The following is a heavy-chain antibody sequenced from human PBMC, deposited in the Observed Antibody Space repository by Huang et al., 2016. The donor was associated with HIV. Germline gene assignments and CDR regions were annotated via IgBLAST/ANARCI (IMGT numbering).Heavy chain of an antibody. CDR2: ITHGGCDIHQSGAS. Sequence: QVQLQHWGAGQLKSSETLTLTCAVYVESFSGYYWSWIRQSPGRGLAWSGEITHGGCDIHQSGASNYNPSLKSRVTISMDTSKNQFSLKLKYLTVADTAIYYCARGYKASAAFDIWARGTPVSVSS. J-gene: IGHJ3*02. CDR1: VESFSGYY. CDR3: ARGYKASAAFDI. V-gene: IGHV4-34*02. D-gene: IGHD3-10*01.